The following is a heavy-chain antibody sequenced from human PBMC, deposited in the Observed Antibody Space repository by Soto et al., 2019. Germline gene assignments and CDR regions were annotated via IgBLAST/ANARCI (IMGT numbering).Heavy chain of an antibody. CDR1: GGTFSSYT. CDR3: ARSYSGYDSPNYYYMDV. CDR2: IIPILGLA. D-gene: IGHD5-12*01. V-gene: IGHV1-69*02. J-gene: IGHJ6*03. Sequence: SVKVSCKASGGTFSSYTISWVRQAPGQGLEWMGRIIPILGLAIYAQKFHGRVTITADNSTSTAYMVLSILRSEDTAVYYCARSYSGYDSPNYYYMDVWGKGTTVTVS.